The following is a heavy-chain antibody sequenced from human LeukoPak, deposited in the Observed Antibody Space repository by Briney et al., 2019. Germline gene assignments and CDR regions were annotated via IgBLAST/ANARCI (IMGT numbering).Heavy chain of an antibody. Sequence: PGGSLRLSCAASGFTLSSYSMNWLRQAPGKGLEWLSYNSSGSRTIYYADSVKGRFTVSRDNAKSSLYLQMNSLRAEDTAVYYCARESISGHRDFDYWGQGALVTVSS. D-gene: IGHD1-20*01. V-gene: IGHV3-48*01. CDR1: GFTLSSYS. CDR2: NSSGSRTI. J-gene: IGHJ4*02. CDR3: ARESISGHRDFDY.